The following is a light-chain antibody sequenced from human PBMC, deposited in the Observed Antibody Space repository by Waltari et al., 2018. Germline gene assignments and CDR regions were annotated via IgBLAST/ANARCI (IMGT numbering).Light chain of an antibody. CDR1: QAISHS. V-gene: IGKV1-NL1*01. CDR2: ASS. Sequence: DIQMTQSPSSLSGSIGDRVTITCRASQAISHSLAWYQEKPGKVPKLLIYASSRLESGVPSRFSGSGSGTGYTLTISSLQAEDFATYYCQQYHGYYPLATFGGGTKVEIK. CDR3: QQYHGYYPLAT. J-gene: IGKJ4*01.